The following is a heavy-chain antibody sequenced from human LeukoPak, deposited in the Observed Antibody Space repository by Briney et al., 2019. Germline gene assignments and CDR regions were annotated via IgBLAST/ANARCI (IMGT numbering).Heavy chain of an antibody. J-gene: IGHJ6*03. V-gene: IGHV4-59*01. Sequence: SETLSLTCTVSGDSISSYYWSWIRQLPGKGLEWIGYIYYSGSTNYNPPLKSRVTISVDTSKNQFSLNLNSVTAADTAVYYCARGTGDHYYYYHMDVWGKGTTVTVSS. CDR1: GDSISSYY. CDR2: IYYSGST. CDR3: ARGTGDHYYYYHMDV. D-gene: IGHD3-16*01.